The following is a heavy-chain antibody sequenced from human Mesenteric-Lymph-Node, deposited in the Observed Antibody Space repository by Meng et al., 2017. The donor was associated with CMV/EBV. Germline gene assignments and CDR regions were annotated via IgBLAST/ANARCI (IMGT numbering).Heavy chain of an antibody. CDR2: ISYHGNDK. CDR3: ARDRYPVPGPYYGMDV. CDR1: GFTFSTYA. Sequence: GGSLRLSCAASGFTFSTYAMHWVRQPPGKGLEWVAVISYHGNDKFYSDSAKGRFTISRDNSKNTLSLQMNSLRPEDTALYYCARDRYPVPGPYYGMDVWGQGTTVTVSS. J-gene: IGHJ6*02. V-gene: IGHV3-30-3*01. D-gene: IGHD1-14*01.